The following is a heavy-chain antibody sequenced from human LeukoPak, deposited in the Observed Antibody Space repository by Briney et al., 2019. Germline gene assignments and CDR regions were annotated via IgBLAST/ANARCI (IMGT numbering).Heavy chain of an antibody. V-gene: IGHV1-69*13. CDR2: IIPIFGTA. CDR1: GGTFSSYA. Sequence: ASVKVSCKASGGTFSSYAISWVRQAPGQGLEWMGGIIPIFGTANYAQKFQGRVTITADESTSTAYMELSSLRSEDTAVYYCARDTFYDRGYFDYWGQGTLVTVSS. J-gene: IGHJ4*02. D-gene: IGHD3-10*02. CDR3: ARDTFYDRGYFDY.